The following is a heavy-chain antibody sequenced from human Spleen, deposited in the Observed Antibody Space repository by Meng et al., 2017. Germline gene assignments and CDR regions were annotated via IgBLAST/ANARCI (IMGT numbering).Heavy chain of an antibody. V-gene: IGHV3-30*04. D-gene: IGHD3-10*01. CDR2: ISYDGSNK. J-gene: IGHJ4*02. CDR1: GYTFISYA. CDR3: ARYYPSGDYFDY. Sequence: SCKASGYTFISYAMNWVRQAPGKGLEWVAVISYDGSNKYYADSVKGRFTISRDNSKNTLYPQMNSLRAEDTAVYYCARYYPSGDYFDYWGQGTLVTVSS.